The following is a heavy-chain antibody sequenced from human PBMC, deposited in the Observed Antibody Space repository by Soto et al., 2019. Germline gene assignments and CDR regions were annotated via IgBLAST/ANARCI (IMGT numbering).Heavy chain of an antibody. CDR2: ISGSGGRT. CDR3: AKSDCSGGSCYFPFDC. D-gene: IGHD2-15*01. J-gene: IGHJ4*02. V-gene: IGHV3-23*01. Sequence: QPGGSLRLSCAASGFTFSSYGMHWVRQAPGKGLEWVSSISGSGGRTYYADSVKGRFTISRDNSKNTLYLQTDSLRAEDTAFYYCAKSDCSGGSCYFPFDCWGQGTLVTVSS. CDR1: GFTFSSYG.